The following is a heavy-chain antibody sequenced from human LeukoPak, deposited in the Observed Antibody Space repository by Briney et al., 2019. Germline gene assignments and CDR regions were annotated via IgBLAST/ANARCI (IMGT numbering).Heavy chain of an antibody. CDR1: GFTFSSYS. J-gene: IGHJ4*02. D-gene: IGHD6-25*01. V-gene: IGHV3-21*01. CDR2: ISSSSSYI. CDR3: AREGPKAAGLPYYFDY. Sequence: PGGSLRLSCAASGFTFSSYSMNWVRQAPGKGLEWVSSISSSSSYIYYADSVKGRFTISRDNAKNSLYLQMNSLRAEDTAVYYCAREGPKAAGLPYYFDYWGQGTLVTVSS.